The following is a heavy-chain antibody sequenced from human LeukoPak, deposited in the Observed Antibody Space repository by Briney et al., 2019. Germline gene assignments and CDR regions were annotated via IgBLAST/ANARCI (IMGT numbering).Heavy chain of an antibody. J-gene: IGHJ4*02. D-gene: IGHD6-19*01. CDR3: ARERFYSSGSKSNRVDY. CDR2: INPNSGGT. CDR1: GYTFTGYY. Sequence: ASVKVSCKASGYTFTGYYMHWVRQAPGQGLEWMGWINPNSGGTNYAQKFQGRVTMTRDTSISTAYMELSRLRSDDTAVCYCARERFYSSGSKSNRVDYWGQGTLVTVSS. V-gene: IGHV1-2*02.